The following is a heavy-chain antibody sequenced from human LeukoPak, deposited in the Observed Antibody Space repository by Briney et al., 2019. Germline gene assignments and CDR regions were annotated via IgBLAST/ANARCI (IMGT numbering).Heavy chain of an antibody. D-gene: IGHD3-16*02. Sequence: GGSLRLSCAVSGFTFSSYWMSWVRQAPGKGLEWVANIKQDGSEKYYMDSVKGRFTISRDNAKNSLYLQMISLRAEDTAVYYCARVGGRYSPLGYWGQGTLVTVSS. CDR2: IKQDGSEK. V-gene: IGHV3-7*01. J-gene: IGHJ4*02. CDR1: GFTFSSYW. CDR3: ARVGGRYSPLGY.